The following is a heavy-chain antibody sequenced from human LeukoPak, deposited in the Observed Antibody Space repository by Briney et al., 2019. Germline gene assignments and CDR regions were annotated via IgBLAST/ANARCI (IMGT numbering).Heavy chain of an antibody. V-gene: IGHV3-23*01. D-gene: IGHD3-10*01. CDR2: ISDSGGSS. J-gene: IGHJ4*02. CDR1: GFTFRSYA. Sequence: GGSLRLSCAASGFTFRSYAMSWVRQAPGKGLEWVSSISDSGGSSYYADSVKGRFTISRDNSKNTLYLQMNSLRAEDTAVYYCARSTLWFGADYWGQGTLVTVSS. CDR3: ARSTLWFGADY.